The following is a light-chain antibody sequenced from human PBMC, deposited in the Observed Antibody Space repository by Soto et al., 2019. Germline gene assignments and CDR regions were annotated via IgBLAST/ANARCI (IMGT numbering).Light chain of an antibody. V-gene: IGKV3-20*01. J-gene: IGKJ1*01. Sequence: EIVLTQSPGTLSLSPGERATLSCRASQSVSSSYLAWYQQKPGQAPRLLIYGASSRTTGIPDRFRGSGSGTDFTLTISRLEPEDFAVYYCQQYGRSPRTFGQGTKVEIK. CDR2: GAS. CDR3: QQYGRSPRT. CDR1: QSVSSSY.